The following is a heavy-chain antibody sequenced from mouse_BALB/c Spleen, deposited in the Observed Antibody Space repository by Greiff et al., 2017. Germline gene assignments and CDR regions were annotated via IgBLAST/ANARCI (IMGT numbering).Heavy chain of an antibody. CDR1: GFAFSSYD. V-gene: IGHV5-12-1*01. J-gene: IGHJ2*01. CDR2: ISSGGGST. D-gene: IGHD2-4*01. Sequence: EVQLQESGGGLVKPGGSLKLSCAASGFAFSSYDMSWVRQTPEKRLEWVAYISSGGGSTYYPDTVKGRFTISRDNARNILYLQMSSLRSEDTAMYYCARGYDYGDYWGQGTTLTVSS. CDR3: ARGYDYGDY.